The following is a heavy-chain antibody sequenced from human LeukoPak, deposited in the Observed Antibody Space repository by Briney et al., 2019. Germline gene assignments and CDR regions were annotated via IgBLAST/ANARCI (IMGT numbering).Heavy chain of an antibody. Sequence: SETLSLTCTVSGGSISGHYWSWLRQPPGKGLEWIGYTYYSGTTNYNLSLKSRVTISLDTSKNQFSLKLSSVTAADTAVYYCARNFGTDWGRGTLVTVSS. V-gene: IGHV4-59*11. CDR3: ARNFGTD. J-gene: IGHJ2*01. D-gene: IGHD3-10*01. CDR1: GGSISGHY. CDR2: TYYSGTT.